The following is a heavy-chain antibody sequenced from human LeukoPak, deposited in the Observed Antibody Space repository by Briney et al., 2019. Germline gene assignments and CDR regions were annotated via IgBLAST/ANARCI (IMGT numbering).Heavy chain of an antibody. CDR1: GFTFSSYA. D-gene: IGHD3-3*01. CDR3: ARTTIFGVAEWDY. J-gene: IGHJ4*02. Sequence: GGSLRLSCAASGFTFSSYAMHWVRQAPGKGLEWVSTITSSSNYIYYADSVKGRFTISRDNAGNSLYLQMNSLRAEDTAFYFCARTTIFGVAEWDYWGQGTLVTVSS. V-gene: IGHV3-21*01. CDR2: ITSSSNYI.